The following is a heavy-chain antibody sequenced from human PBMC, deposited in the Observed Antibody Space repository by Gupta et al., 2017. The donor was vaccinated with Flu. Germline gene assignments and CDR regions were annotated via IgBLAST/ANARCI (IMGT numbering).Heavy chain of an antibody. D-gene: IGHD5-12*01. V-gene: IGHV3-74*01. CDR1: GFTFSSYW. Sequence: EVQLVESGGGLVQPGGSLRLSCAASGFTFSSYWMHWVRQAPGKGLVWVSRINRDGSSTSYADSVKGRCTISRDNAKNTLYLQMNSLRAEDTAVYYGARDGAVIYSGDDQGDWFDPWGQGTLVTVSS. CDR2: INRDGSST. J-gene: IGHJ5*02. CDR3: ARDGAVIYSGDDQGDWFDP.